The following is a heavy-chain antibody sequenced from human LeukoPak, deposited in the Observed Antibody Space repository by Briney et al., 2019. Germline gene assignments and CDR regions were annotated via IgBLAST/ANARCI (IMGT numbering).Heavy chain of an antibody. D-gene: IGHD2-2*01. CDR2: IYSGGST. Sequence: GGSLRLSCAASGFTFSSYGMSWVRQAPGKGLEWVSVIYSGGSTYYADSVKGRFTISRDNSKNTLYLQMNSLRPEDTAVYYCAKGLKDIVVVPAGRRHYMDVWGKGTTVTISS. J-gene: IGHJ6*03. V-gene: IGHV3-66*02. CDR3: AKGLKDIVVVPAGRRHYMDV. CDR1: GFTFSSYG.